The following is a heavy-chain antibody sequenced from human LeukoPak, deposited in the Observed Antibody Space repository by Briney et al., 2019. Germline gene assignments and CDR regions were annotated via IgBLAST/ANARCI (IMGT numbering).Heavy chain of an antibody. J-gene: IGHJ5*02. D-gene: IGHD6-13*01. CDR1: GYTFTGYY. CDR2: INPNSGGT. Sequence: ASVKVSCKASGYTFTGYYMHWVRQAPGQGLEWMGWINPNSGGTNYAQKFQGRVTMTRDTSISTAYMELSRLRSDDTAVYCCARVSLFEAAVYFDPWGQGTLVTVSS. V-gene: IGHV1-2*02. CDR3: ARVSLFEAAVYFDP.